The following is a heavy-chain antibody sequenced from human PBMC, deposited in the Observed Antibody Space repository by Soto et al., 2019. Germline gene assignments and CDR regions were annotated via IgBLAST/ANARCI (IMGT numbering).Heavy chain of an antibody. V-gene: IGHV4-4*02. CDR3: ARGKGDSSGWYSGVYYYGMDV. CDR1: GGSIISSNW. J-gene: IGHJ6*02. Sequence: SETLSLTCAVSGGSIISSNWWSWVRQPPGKGLEWIGEIYHSGSTNYNPSLKSRVTISVDKSKNQFSLKLSSVTAADTAVYYCARGKGDSSGWYSGVYYYGMDVWGQGTTV. D-gene: IGHD6-19*01. CDR2: IYHSGST.